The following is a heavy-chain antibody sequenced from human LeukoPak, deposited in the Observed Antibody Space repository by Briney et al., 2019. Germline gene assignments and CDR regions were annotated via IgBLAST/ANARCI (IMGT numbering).Heavy chain of an antibody. CDR2: ISYDGSNK. CDR3: AKDTAAAGMGFDY. J-gene: IGHJ4*02. CDR1: GFTFSSYG. V-gene: IGHV3-30*18. Sequence: GGSLRLSCAASGFTFSSYGMHWVRQAPGKGLEWVAVISYDGSNKYYADSVKGRFTISRDNSKNTLYLQMNSLRAEDTAVYYCAKDTAAAGMGFDYWGQGTLVTVSS. D-gene: IGHD6-13*01.